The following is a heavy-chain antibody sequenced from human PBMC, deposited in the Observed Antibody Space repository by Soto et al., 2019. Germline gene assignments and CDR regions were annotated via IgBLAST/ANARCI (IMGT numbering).Heavy chain of an antibody. V-gene: IGHV1-3*01. D-gene: IGHD2-8*01. CDR2: INAGNGNT. CDR1: GYTFTSYA. CDR3: ARDQYPQDIVLMVYAIPSHGMDV. Sequence: GASVKVSCKASGYTFTSYAMHWVRQAPGQRLEWMGWINAGNGNTKYSQKFQGRVTITRDKSASTAYMELSSLRSEDTAVYYCARDQYPQDIVLMVYAIPSHGMDVWGQGTTVTVSS. J-gene: IGHJ6*02.